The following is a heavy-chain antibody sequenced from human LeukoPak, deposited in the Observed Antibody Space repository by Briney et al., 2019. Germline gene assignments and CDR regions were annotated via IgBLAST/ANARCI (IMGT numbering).Heavy chain of an antibody. J-gene: IGHJ6*03. CDR1: GYSFTTYA. D-gene: IGHD6-19*01. CDR3: ARDKAVAVLGDYYYYYYMDV. Sequence: ASVKVSCKASGYSFTTYAMNWVRQAPGQGIEWMGWINPNSGGTNYAQQSQGRVTMTRDTSISTAYMELSRLRSDDTAVYYCARDKAVAVLGDYYYYYYMDVWGKGTTVTVSS. CDR2: INPNSGGT. V-gene: IGHV1-2*02.